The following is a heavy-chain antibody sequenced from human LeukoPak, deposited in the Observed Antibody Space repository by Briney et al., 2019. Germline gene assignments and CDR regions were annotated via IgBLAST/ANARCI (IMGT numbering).Heavy chain of an antibody. Sequence: GGSLILSCAASGFTFNNYAMTWVRQAPGRGLEWVSTISSRGDSTYDADSVRGRFTTSRENSQNSLYLQMNSLRAEDTAVYYCAKGPRPDISVAHTLERWGQGTLVTVSS. V-gene: IGHV3-23*01. CDR3: AKGPRPDISVAHTLER. CDR2: ISSRGDST. D-gene: IGHD6-19*01. CDR1: GFTFNNYA. J-gene: IGHJ4*01.